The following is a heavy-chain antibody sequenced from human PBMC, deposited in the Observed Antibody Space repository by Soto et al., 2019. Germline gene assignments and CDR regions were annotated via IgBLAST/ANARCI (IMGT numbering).Heavy chain of an antibody. CDR2: IYYSGST. V-gene: IGHV4-31*03. J-gene: IGHJ6*02. CDR3: AREDRYYYGMDG. Sequence: SETLSLTCTVSGGSISSGGYYWSWIRQHPGKGLEWIGYIYYSGSTYYNPSLKSRVTISVDTSKNQFSLKLSSVTAADTAVYYCAREDRYYYGMDGWCQGTSVTVSS. CDR1: GGSISSGGYY.